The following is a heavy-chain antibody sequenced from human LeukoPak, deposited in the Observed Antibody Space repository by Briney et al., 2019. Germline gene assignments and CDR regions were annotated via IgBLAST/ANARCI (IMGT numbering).Heavy chain of an antibody. J-gene: IGHJ4*02. CDR3: ARVSCGGDCYPDY. CDR2: ISAYNGNT. V-gene: IGHV1-18*01. Sequence: EASVKVSCKASVYTFTSYGISWVRQAPVQGLEWIGWISAYNGNTNYAQKRQGRVTMTTDTSTSTAYMELRSLRYDDTAVYYCARVSCGGDCYPDYWGQGTLVTVSS. D-gene: IGHD2-21*02. CDR1: VYTFTSYG.